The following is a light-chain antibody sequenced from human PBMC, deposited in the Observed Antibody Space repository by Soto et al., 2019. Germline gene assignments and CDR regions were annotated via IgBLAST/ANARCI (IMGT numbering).Light chain of an antibody. CDR2: KAS. Sequence: DIQMTQPPSTLSASVGDRVTITCRASQSISSWLAWYQQKPGKAPKLLIYKASSLESGVPSRFSGSGSGTEFTLTISSLQPDDFATYYCQQYNGALTFGGGTKVDIK. J-gene: IGKJ4*01. CDR1: QSISSW. V-gene: IGKV1-5*03. CDR3: QQYNGALT.